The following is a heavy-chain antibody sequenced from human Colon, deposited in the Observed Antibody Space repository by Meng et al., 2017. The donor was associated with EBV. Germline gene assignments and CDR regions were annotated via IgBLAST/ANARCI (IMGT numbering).Heavy chain of an antibody. Sequence: EVQLVESGGAGVKPGGSLRLSCAASGFTFSSYWMHWVRQAPGKGLVWVSRINEDGRITTYADSVKGRFTISRDNTKNTLYLQMNSLRAEDTAVYFCSRDLVGSADDWGQGTLFTVSS. J-gene: IGHJ4*02. CDR1: GFTFSSYW. CDR2: INEDGRIT. D-gene: IGHD6-25*01. CDR3: SRDLVGSADD. V-gene: IGHV3-74*01.